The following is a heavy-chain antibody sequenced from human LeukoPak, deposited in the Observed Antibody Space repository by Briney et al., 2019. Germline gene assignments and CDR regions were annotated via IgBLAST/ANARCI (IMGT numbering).Heavy chain of an antibody. CDR1: GFTFSDYY. CDR3: AKDLIAVGEGYYFDY. D-gene: IGHD6-19*01. Sequence: PGGSLRLSCAASGFTFSDYYMGWIRQAPRKGLEWVSYISGTTIYTNYAESLKGRFTISRDNARNSLYPQMNSLRAEDTAVYYCAKDLIAVGEGYYFDYWGQGTLVTVSS. J-gene: IGHJ4*02. CDR2: ISGTTIYT. V-gene: IGHV3-11*05.